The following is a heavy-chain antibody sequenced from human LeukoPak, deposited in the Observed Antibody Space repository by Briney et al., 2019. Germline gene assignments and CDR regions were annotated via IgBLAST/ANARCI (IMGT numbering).Heavy chain of an antibody. V-gene: IGHV1-69*13. J-gene: IGHJ4*02. D-gene: IGHD2-15*01. Sequence: SVKVSCKASGGTFSSYAISWVRQAPGQGLEWMGGIIPIFGTANYAQKFQGRVTITADESTSTAYMELSSLKAEDTAVYYCTTEERVSSGYCSGGSCYIDYWGQGTLVTVSS. CDR1: GGTFSSYA. CDR3: TTEERVSSGYCSGGSCYIDY. CDR2: IIPIFGTA.